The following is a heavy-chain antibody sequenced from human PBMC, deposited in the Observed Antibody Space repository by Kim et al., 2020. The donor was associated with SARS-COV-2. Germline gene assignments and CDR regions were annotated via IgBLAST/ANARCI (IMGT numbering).Heavy chain of an antibody. J-gene: IGHJ4*02. CDR3: AKRAAAGSFDY. V-gene: IGHV3-23*01. D-gene: IGHD6-13*01. CDR2: T. Sequence: TYYADSVKGRFTISRDNSKNTLYLQMNSLRAEDTAVYYCAKRAAAGSFDYWGQGTLVTVSS.